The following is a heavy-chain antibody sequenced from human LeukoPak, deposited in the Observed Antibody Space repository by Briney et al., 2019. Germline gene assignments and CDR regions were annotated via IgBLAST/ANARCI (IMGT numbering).Heavy chain of an antibody. CDR2: IRSSGDTT. V-gene: IGHV3-23*01. CDR3: AKGYYASGSSLSAFDC. Sequence: SGGSLRLSCAASGFTFSDYAMNWVRQAPGKGLEWVSVIRSSGDTTYYADFVKGWFTISRDNSKNTLYLQMNSLRAEDTAVYYCAKGYYASGSSLSAFDCWGREPWSPSPQ. D-gene: IGHD3-10*01. J-gene: IGHJ4*02. CDR1: GFTFSDYA.